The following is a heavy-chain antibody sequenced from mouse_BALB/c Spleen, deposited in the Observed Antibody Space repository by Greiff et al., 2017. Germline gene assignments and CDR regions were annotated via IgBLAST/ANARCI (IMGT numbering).Heavy chain of an antibody. V-gene: IGHV14-3*02. CDR2: IDPANGNT. D-gene: IGHD1-1*02. CDR3: ARLGGYGDY. CDR1: GFNIKDTY. J-gene: IGHJ2*01. Sequence: EVKVVESGAELVKPGASVKLSCTASGFNIKDTYMHWVKQRPEQGLEWIGRIDPANGNTKYDPKFQGKATITADTSSNTAYLQLSSLTSEDTAVYYCARLGGYGDYWGQGTTLTVSS.